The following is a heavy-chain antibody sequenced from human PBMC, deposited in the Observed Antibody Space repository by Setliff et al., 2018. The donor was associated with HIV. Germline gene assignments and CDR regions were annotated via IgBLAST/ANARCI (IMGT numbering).Heavy chain of an antibody. CDR1: GYTFIDYY. CDR3: ARDLIQPLSDYYFDV. V-gene: IGHV1-46*01. Sequence: ASVKVSCKTSGYTFIDYYVHWMRQAPGQGPEWLGVINPSEGNTNRAPRFQDRVIVTRDTSTSTVYLELRRPTSEDTAIYYCARDLIQPLSDYYFDVWGQGTPVTVSS. J-gene: IGHJ4*02. CDR2: INPSEGNT. D-gene: IGHD5-18*01.